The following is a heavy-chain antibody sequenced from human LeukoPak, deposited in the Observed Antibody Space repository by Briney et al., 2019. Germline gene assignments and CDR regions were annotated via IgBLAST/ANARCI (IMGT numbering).Heavy chain of an antibody. V-gene: IGHV1-46*01. Sequence: ASVKVSCKASGYTFTCYYMHWVRQAPGQGLEWMGIINPSGGSTNYAQKFQGRVTMTRDTSTSTVYMELSSLRSEDTAVYYCARDQVAGTYYYYGMDVWGQGTTVTVSS. J-gene: IGHJ6*02. CDR1: GYTFTCYY. CDR3: ARDQVAGTYYYYGMDV. CDR2: INPSGGST. D-gene: IGHD6-19*01.